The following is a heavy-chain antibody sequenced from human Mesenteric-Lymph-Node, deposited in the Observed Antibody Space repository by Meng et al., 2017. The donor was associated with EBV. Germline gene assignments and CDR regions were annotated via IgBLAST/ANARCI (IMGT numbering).Heavy chain of an antibody. CDR1: GGTFSTYA. D-gene: IGHD5-12*01. CDR3: ARGYTGYAFLDY. CDR2: ISGYNGNA. V-gene: IGHV1-18*01. J-gene: IGHJ4*02. Sequence: VQLVQCGAEVKKTGSSVKVSCKASGGTFSTYAISWVRQAPGQGLEWMGWISGYNGNANYAQKLQGRVTMTTDTSTSTVHMELRSLRSDDTAVYYCARGYTGYAFLDYWGQGTLVTVSS.